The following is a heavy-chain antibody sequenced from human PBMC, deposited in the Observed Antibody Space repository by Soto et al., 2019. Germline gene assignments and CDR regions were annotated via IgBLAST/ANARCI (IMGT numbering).Heavy chain of an antibody. CDR2: IYHTGNA. CDR3: ARDFFDSSDYTTNWFDP. Sequence: SETLSLTCSVSGDXISNSRFYWAWIRQPPGEGLEWIGSIYHTGNAYYNPSLKSRVTISVDTSKNQFSLKLTSVTAADAALYYCARDFFDSSDYTTNWFDPWGQGTLVTVSS. D-gene: IGHD3-22*01. CDR1: GDXISNSRFY. V-gene: IGHV4-39*01. J-gene: IGHJ5*02.